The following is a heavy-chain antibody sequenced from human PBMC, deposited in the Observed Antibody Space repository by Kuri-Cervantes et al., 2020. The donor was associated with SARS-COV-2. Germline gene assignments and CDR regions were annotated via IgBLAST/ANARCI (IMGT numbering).Heavy chain of an antibody. CDR1: GDAFTTYA. CDR2: IIPILGIA. D-gene: IGHD3-3*01. CDR3: ARDPSRGDFWSGYYSGGYLDY. V-gene: IGHV1-69*10. Sequence: SVKVSCKTSGDAFTTYAFSWVRQAPGQGLEWMGAIIPILGIANYAQKFQGRVTITADKSTSTAYMELSSLRSEDTAVYYCARDPSRGDFWSGYYSGGYLDYWGQGTLVTVSS. J-gene: IGHJ4*02.